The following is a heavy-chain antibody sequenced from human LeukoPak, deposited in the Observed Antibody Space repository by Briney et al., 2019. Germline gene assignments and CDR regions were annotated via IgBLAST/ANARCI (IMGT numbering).Heavy chain of an antibody. J-gene: IGHJ4*02. CDR2: ISAYNGNT. CDR3: ARGGYYDILTGYQIDY. CDR1: GYTFTNYG. Sequence: ASVKVSCKASGYTFTNYGISWVRQAPGQGLEWMGWISAYNGNTNYAQKLQGRVTMTTGTSTSTAYMELRSLRSDDTAVYYCARGGYYDILTGYQIDYWGQGTLVTVSS. V-gene: IGHV1-18*01. D-gene: IGHD3-9*01.